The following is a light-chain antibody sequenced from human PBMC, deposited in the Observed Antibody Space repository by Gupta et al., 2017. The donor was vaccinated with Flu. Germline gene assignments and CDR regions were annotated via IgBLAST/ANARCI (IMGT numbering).Light chain of an antibody. V-gene: IGLV1-47*01. Sequence: SSNIGSSYFYWYQQVPGTAPKLLLTRNYRRRSWFPSRCFGAKYGTSAALVIIGLRSEDEAAYYCAAWDDSLSSWVFGGGTKLTVL. CDR2: RNY. J-gene: IGLJ3*02. CDR3: AAWDDSLSSWV. CDR1: SSNIGSSY.